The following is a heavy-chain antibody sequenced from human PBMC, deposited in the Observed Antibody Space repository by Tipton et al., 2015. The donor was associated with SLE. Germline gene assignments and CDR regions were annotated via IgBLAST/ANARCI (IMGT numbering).Heavy chain of an antibody. CDR2: VFHSGNT. CDR1: GGSISLTSFN. J-gene: IGHJ3*02. D-gene: IGHD1-14*01. CDR3: ARPDRM. Sequence: LRLSCTVSGGSISLTSFNWGWIRQPPGKGLEWIGCVFHSGNTYYNPSLKSRVTISVDTSKNEFSLDLRSVTAADTAVYYCARPDRMWGQGTMVVVSS. V-gene: IGHV4-39*07.